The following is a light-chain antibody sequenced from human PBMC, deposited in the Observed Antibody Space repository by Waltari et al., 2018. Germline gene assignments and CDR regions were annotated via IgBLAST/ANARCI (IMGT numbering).Light chain of an antibody. CDR3: RKNNSYPVT. J-gene: IGKJ4*01. CDR1: PGISNY. V-gene: IGKV1-16*02. Sequence: DIQMTQSPSSLSASVGDSVTITCRASPGISNYLAWLQQKPGKATKSLIYAASSLQSGVPSKFCGSRSGKDCTHTISRLQPEDFSTYYCRKNNSYPVTLGGGTKVEIK. CDR2: AAS.